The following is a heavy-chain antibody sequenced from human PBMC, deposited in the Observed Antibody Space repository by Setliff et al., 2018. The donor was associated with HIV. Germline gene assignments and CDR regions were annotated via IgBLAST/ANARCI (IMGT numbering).Heavy chain of an antibody. D-gene: IGHD6-13*01. J-gene: IGHJ5*02. CDR2: IYHSGAT. CDR3: ARSSSWSIVKFDP. CDR1: GDSVTTPYY. Sequence: PSETLSLTCTLSGDSVTTPYYWGWIRQPPGKGLEWVGSIYHSGATYFTPSLKSRVTLSVDTSKNQFSLKLSSVTAADTAVYYCARSSSWSIVKFDPWGQGRPVTVSS. V-gene: IGHV4-38-2*02.